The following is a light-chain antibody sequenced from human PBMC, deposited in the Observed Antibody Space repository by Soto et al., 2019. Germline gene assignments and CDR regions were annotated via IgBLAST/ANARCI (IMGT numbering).Light chain of an antibody. CDR1: QSVSSN. CDR2: GAS. V-gene: IGKV3-15*01. CDR3: QQYDNWPPYT. Sequence: EIMMTQSPAPLSVSPGERATLSCSASQSVSSNLAWYQQKPGQAPRLLIYGASTRATGIPARFSGSGSGTEFTLTISSLQSEDFAVYYCQQYDNWPPYTFGQGTRLEIK. J-gene: IGKJ5*01.